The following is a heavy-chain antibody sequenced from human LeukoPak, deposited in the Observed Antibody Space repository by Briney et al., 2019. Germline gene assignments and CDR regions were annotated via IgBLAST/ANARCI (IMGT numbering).Heavy chain of an antibody. CDR2: IYYSGST. V-gene: IGHV4-59*01. CDR3: ARGIVGATHFDY. Sequence: SETLSLTCTVSGGSISSYYWSWIRQPPGKGLEWIGYIYYSGSTNCNPSLKSRVTISVDTSKNQFSLKLSSVTAADTAVYYCARGIVGATHFDYWGQGTLVTVSS. D-gene: IGHD1-26*01. CDR1: GGSISSYY. J-gene: IGHJ4*02.